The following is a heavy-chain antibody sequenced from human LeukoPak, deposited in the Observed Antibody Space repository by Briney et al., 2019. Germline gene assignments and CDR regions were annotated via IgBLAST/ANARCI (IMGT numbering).Heavy chain of an antibody. J-gene: IGHJ4*02. CDR1: GFTFSDYY. V-gene: IGHV3-11*04. CDR2: ISTSGSNI. CDR3: AGSGGSSCFLGCGFDY. Sequence: GGSLRLSCAAPGFTFSDYYMSWIRQAPGKGLEWVSYISTSGSNIYYADSVMGRFAISRDDAKNSLYLQMNRLRAEDTAVYYCAGSGGSSCFLGCGFDYWGQGTLATVSS. D-gene: IGHD2-15*01.